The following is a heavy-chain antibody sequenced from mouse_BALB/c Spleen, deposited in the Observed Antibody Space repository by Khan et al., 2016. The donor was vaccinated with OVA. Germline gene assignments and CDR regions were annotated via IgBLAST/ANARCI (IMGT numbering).Heavy chain of an antibody. CDR1: GYTFTSYW. CDR2: INPSTGYS. D-gene: IGHD1-1*01. V-gene: IGHV1-7*01. Sequence: QVQLKESGAELAKPGASVKMSRKASGYTFTSYWMHWVKQRPGQGLEWIGYINPSTGYSEYNQKFKDKATLTADKSSSTAYMQLSSLTSDASAVYYCANHGSISAWFAYWGQGTLVTVSA. J-gene: IGHJ3*01. CDR3: ANHGSISAWFAY.